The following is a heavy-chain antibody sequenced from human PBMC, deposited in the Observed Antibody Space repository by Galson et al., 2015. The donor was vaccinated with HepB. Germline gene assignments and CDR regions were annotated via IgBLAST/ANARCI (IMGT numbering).Heavy chain of an antibody. CDR2: IIPIFGTT. CDR3: ARGVEYYYEGSDNYYAMDI. V-gene: IGHV1-69*06. J-gene: IGHJ6*02. CDR1: GGTFYTYG. D-gene: IGHD3-22*01. Sequence: SVKVSCKASGGTFYTYGISWVRQAPGQGLEWMGGIIPIFGTTKYAQKFRGSVTLTADRSTNIAGMELNSLKSEDTAVYYCARGVEYYYEGSDNYYAMDIWGQGTTVTVSS.